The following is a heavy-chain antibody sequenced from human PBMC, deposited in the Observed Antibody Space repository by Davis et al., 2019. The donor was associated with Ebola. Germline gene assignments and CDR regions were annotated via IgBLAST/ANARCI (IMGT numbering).Heavy chain of an antibody. CDR2: FDPEDGET. Sequence: ASVKVSCKVSGYTLTELSMHWVRQAPGKGLEWMGGFDPEDGETIYAQKFQGRVTMTEDTSTDTAYMELSSLRSEDTAVYYCARDAPSYLSRKVAPTYWGQGALVTVSS. CDR1: GYTLTELS. V-gene: IGHV1-24*01. J-gene: IGHJ4*02. D-gene: IGHD5-12*01. CDR3: ARDAPSYLSRKVAPTY.